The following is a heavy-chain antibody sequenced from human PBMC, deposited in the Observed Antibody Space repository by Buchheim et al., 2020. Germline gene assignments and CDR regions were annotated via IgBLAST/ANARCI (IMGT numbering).Heavy chain of an antibody. CDR2: IRSRRNNYVT. CDR3: IQVDTS. J-gene: IGHJ4*02. Sequence: EDHLVQSGGGFVQAGESLRLSCEASGFTLSNFAVHWVRQNSGNGLEWIGRIRSRRNNYVTTYAPSVSGRFTMSRDDLKNKAFLQMDSLKTEDTAIYYCIQVDTSWVQGTL. D-gene: IGHD2/OR15-2a*01. V-gene: IGHV3-73*01. CDR1: GFTLSNFA.